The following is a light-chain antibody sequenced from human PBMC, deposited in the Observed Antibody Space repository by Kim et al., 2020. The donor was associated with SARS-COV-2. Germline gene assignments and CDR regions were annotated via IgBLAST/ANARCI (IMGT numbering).Light chain of an antibody. CDR2: QDS. CDR3: QAWDSSYAV. J-gene: IGLJ2*01. V-gene: IGLV3-1*01. CDR1: KLGDKY. Sequence: SYELTQPPSVSVSPGQTASITCSGDKLGDKYASWYQQTPGQSPVLVIYQDSKRPSGIPERFSGSNSGNTASLTISGTQPMDQADYYCQAWDSSYAVFGGG.